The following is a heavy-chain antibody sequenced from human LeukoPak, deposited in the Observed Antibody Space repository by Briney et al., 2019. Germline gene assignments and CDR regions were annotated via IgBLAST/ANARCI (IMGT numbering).Heavy chain of an antibody. J-gene: IGHJ4*02. V-gene: IGHV4-4*07. CDR3: AREIGRDGYNRSFDY. D-gene: IGHD5-24*01. CDR2: IYTSGSA. CDR1: GGSIISYY. Sequence: SEALSLTCTGSGGSIISYYWSWIRQPAGKGLEWIGRIYTSGSANYSPSLKGRVTMSVDASKNQFSLNLSSVTAADTAVYYCAREIGRDGYNRSFDYWGQGTLVTVSS.